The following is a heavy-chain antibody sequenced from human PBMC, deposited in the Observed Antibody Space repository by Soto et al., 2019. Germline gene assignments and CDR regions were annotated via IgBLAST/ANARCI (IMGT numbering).Heavy chain of an antibody. J-gene: IGHJ4*02. CDR1: GYDFDITW. Sequence: GESLKISCKGSGYDFDITWLAWVRQVPGKGLEWVGIIYPGDSDTRYSPSLEGQVTLSVDKSIKTAYLQWRSLKDSDTATYYCARLERYFDRTGYLNVWGQGTLVTVSS. CDR2: IYPGDSDT. V-gene: IGHV5-51*01. CDR3: ARLERYFDRTGYLNV. D-gene: IGHD3-9*01.